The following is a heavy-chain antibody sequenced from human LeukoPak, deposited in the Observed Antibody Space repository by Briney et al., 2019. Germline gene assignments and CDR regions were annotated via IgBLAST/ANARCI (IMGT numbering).Heavy chain of an antibody. V-gene: IGHV4-34*01. D-gene: IGHD1/OR15-1a*01. CDR1: GGSFSGYY. J-gene: IGHJ4*02. CDR3: AXXXXXRVNTSALYYFDY. Sequence: SETLSLTCAVYGGSFSGYYWSWIRQPPGKGLEWIGEINHSGSTNYNPSLKSRVTISVDTSKNQFSLKLSSVTAADTAVYYCAXXXXXRVNTSALYYFDYWGQGTLVTVSS. CDR2: INHSGST.